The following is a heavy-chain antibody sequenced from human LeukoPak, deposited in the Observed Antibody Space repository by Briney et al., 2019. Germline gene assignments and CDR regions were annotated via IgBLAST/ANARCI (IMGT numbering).Heavy chain of an antibody. V-gene: IGHV3-23*01. CDR3: AKESNYDFWSGAYGMDV. CDR2: ISGSGGST. D-gene: IGHD3-3*01. CDR1: GFTFSSYA. Sequence: GGSLRLSCAASGFTFSSYAMSWVRQAPGKGLEWVSAISGSGGSTDYADSVKGRFTISRDKSKNTLYLQMNSLRAEDTAVYYCAKESNYDFWSGAYGMDVWGQGTTVIVSS. J-gene: IGHJ6*02.